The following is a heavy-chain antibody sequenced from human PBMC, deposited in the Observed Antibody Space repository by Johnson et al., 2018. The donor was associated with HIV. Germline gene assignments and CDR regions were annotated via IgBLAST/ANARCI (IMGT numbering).Heavy chain of an antibody. CDR1: GFTFSSYA. CDR2: ISYGGNKQ. D-gene: IGHD1-26*01. J-gene: IGHJ3*02. CDR3: AKDRYGGSYPDAFDI. Sequence: QVQLVESGGGVVRPGGSLRLSCAASGFTFSSYAMHWVRQPPGKGLEWVAVISYGGNKQYYVDSVEGRFTSSRDNSKNTLYLQMNSLRPEDTSVYYCAKDRYGGSYPDAFDIWGQGTMVTVSS. V-gene: IGHV3-30-3*01.